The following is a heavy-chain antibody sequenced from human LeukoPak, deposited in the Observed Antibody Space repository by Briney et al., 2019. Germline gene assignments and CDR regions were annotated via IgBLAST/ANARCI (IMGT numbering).Heavy chain of an antibody. Sequence: GASVKVSCKASDYTFTSYGINWVRQAPGQGLEWMGWIATYDGNTNYAQKVQGRVTMTTDTSTSTAYMEMSRLRSDDTAVYYCARDVSAGGTNWFDPWGQGTLVTVSS. D-gene: IGHD3-16*01. J-gene: IGHJ5*02. V-gene: IGHV1-18*01. CDR1: DYTFTSYG. CDR2: IATYDGNT. CDR3: ARDVSAGGTNWFDP.